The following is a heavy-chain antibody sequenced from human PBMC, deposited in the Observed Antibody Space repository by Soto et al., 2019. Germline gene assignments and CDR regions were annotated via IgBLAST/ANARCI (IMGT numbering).Heavy chain of an antibody. CDR2: IYHSGST. D-gene: IGHD5-18*01. V-gene: IGHV4-30-2*01. Sequence: SDTLSLTCAVSGGSISIGGYSWSWIRQPPGKGLEWIGYIYHSGSTYYNPSLKSRVTISVDRSKNQFSLKLSSVTAADTAVYYCAREVTGHYYGMDVWGQGTTVTVSS. J-gene: IGHJ6*02. CDR1: GGSISIGGYS. CDR3: AREVTGHYYGMDV.